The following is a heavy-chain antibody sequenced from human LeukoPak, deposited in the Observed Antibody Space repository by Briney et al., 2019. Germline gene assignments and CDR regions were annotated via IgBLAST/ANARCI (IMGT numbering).Heavy chain of an antibody. CDR3: ARLRGSSSYYYYYYMDV. D-gene: IGHD6-13*01. CDR2: IYHSGST. Sequence: SETLSLTCAVSGGSISSGGYSWSWIRQPPGKGLEWIGYIYHSGSTYYNPSLKSRVTISVDTSKNQFSLKLSSVTAADTAVYYCARLRGSSSYYYYYYMDVWGKGTTVTVSS. J-gene: IGHJ6*03. V-gene: IGHV4-30-2*01. CDR1: GGSISSGGYS.